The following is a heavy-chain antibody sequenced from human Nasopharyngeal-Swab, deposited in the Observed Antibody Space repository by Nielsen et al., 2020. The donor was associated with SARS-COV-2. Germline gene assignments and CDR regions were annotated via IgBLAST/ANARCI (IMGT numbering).Heavy chain of an antibody. J-gene: IGHJ5*02. V-gene: IGHV4-61*02. CDR3: AREELGGDYNWFDP. Sequence: SETLSLTCPVSGRSISSGEYYWSWIRQPAGKGLEWIGRIYTGGSTNYNPSLKSRVTISVDTSKNQFSLKLSSVTATDTALYYCAREELGGDYNWFDPWGQGTLVTVSS. CDR1: GRSISSGEYY. D-gene: IGHD4-17*01. CDR2: IYTGGST.